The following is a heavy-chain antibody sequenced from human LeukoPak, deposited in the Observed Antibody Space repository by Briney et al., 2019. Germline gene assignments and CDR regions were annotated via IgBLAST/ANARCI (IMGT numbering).Heavy chain of an antibody. CDR3: ARPHCSSTSCDINYYYYYYMDV. CDR1: GFTFSSYE. V-gene: IGHV3-48*03. Sequence: GGSLRLSCAASGFTFSSYEMNWVRQAPGKGLEWVSYISSSGSTIYYADSVKGRFTISRDNAKNSLYLQMNSLRAEDTAVYYCARPHCSSTSCDINYYYYYYMDVWGKGTTVTVSS. D-gene: IGHD2-2*02. CDR2: ISSSGSTI. J-gene: IGHJ6*03.